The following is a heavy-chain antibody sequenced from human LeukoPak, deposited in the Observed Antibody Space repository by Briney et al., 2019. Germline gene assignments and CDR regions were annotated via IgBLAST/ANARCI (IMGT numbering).Heavy chain of an antibody. CDR3: ARGRIQLWFNY. V-gene: IGHV4-4*02. J-gene: IGHJ4*02. CDR2: IYHSGST. CDR1: GGSISSSNW. Sequence: SGTLSLTCAVSGGSISSSNWWSWVRQPPGKGLEWIGEIYHSGSTYYNPSLKSRVTISVDTSKNQFSLKLSSVTAADTAVYYCARGRIQLWFNYWGQGTLVTVSS. D-gene: IGHD5-18*01.